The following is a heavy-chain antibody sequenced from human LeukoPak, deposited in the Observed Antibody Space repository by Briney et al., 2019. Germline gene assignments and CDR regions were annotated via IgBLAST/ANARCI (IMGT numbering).Heavy chain of an antibody. CDR2: ISWNGGST. J-gene: IGHJ4*02. D-gene: IGHD3-22*01. CDR1: GFNFDDFG. Sequence: AGGSLRLSCAASGFNFDDFGLSWVRQAPGKGLEWVADISWNGGSTSYADSVKARFTISRDNAKNSLYLQMSSLRAEDTALYYCVRAASGYPLDYWGQGTLVTVSS. V-gene: IGHV3-20*04. CDR3: VRAASGYPLDY.